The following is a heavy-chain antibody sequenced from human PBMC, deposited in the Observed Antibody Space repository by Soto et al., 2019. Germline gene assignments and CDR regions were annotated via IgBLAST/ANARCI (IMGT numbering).Heavy chain of an antibody. J-gene: IGHJ4*02. CDR3: ERRRGYSLDY. V-gene: IGHV4-59*08. Sequence: SETLSLTCTVSGGSISSYYWSWIRQPPGKGLEWIGYIYYSGSTNYNPSLKSRVTISVDTSKNQFSLKLRSVTAADTAVYYCERRRGYSLDYWGQETLVTVSS. D-gene: IGHD5-18*01. CDR2: IYYSGST. CDR1: GGSISSYY.